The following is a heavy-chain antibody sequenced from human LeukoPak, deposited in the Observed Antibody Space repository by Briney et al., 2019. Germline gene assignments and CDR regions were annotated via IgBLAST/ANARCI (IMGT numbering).Heavy chain of an antibody. D-gene: IGHD2-21*02. CDR2: IWYDGSNK. V-gene: IGHV3-33*03. CDR1: GFTFSSYG. Sequence: PGRSLRLSCAASGFTFSSYGMHWVRQAPGKGLEWVAVIWYDGSNKYYADSVKGRFTISRDNAKNSLYLQMNSLGLEDTALYYCATGDGTKFDSWGQGTLVTVSS. J-gene: IGHJ4*02. CDR3: ATGDGTKFDS.